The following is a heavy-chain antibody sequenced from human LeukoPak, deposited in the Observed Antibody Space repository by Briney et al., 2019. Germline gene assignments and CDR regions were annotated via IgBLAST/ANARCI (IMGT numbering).Heavy chain of an antibody. V-gene: IGHV1-18*01. J-gene: IGHJ4*02. Sequence: ASVKFSCKASGYTFTSYGISWVRQAPGQGLEWMGWISAYNGNTNYAQKLQGRVTMTTDTSTSTAYMELRSLRSDDTAVYYCARDRRTTMVRGVINYWGQGTLVTVSS. CDR2: ISAYNGNT. D-gene: IGHD3-10*01. CDR3: ARDRRTTMVRGVINY. CDR1: GYTFTSYG.